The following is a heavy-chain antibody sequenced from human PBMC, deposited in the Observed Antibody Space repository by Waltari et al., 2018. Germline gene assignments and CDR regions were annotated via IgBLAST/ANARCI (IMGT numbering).Heavy chain of an antibody. D-gene: IGHD3-3*01. CDR2: INHSGST. CDR3: AREPNYDFWSGYYTHYYMDV. CDR1: GGSFSGYY. Sequence: QVQLQQWGAGLLKPSETLSLTCAVYGGSFSGYYWSWIRQPPGKGLEWIGEINHSGSTNYHPSLKSRVTISVDTSKNQFSLKLSSVTAADTAVYYCAREPNYDFWSGYYTHYYMDVWGKGTTVTVSS. V-gene: IGHV4-34*01. J-gene: IGHJ6*03.